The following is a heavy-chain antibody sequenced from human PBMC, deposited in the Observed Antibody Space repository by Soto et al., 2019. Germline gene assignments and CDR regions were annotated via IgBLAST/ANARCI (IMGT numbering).Heavy chain of an antibody. CDR2: ISAYNGNT. V-gene: IGHV1-18*01. J-gene: IGHJ6*02. CDR3: ARDRRSYCISPSCSLSYGMDV. D-gene: IGHD2-2*01. CDR1: GYTFTSYG. Sequence: QVQLVQSGAEVKKPGASVKVSCKASGYTFTSYGISWVRQAPGQGLEWMGWISAYNGNTNYAQKLQGRVTMTTATSTSTADMELRSLRTDDTAVYYCARDRRSYCISPSCSLSYGMDVRGQGTTVTVSS.